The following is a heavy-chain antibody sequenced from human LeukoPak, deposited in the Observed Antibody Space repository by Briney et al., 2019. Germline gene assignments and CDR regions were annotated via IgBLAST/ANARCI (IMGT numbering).Heavy chain of an antibody. CDR1: RVNLGVLA. D-gene: IGHD2-2*01. J-gene: IGHJ6*03. CDR2: FKNKSFGGVT. Sequence: PGGPQTLPCRPSRVNLGVLAMRWFRQAPGEGREGVGCFKNKSFGGVTDYAASVKCRFTISRDDPKSIAYLLMNSLKTEDTAVYYCTRLRQDCSRHSCYYYFYYYYMDVWGKGTTVTVSS. V-gene: IGHV3-49*03. CDR3: TRLRQDCSRHSCYYYFYYYYMDV.